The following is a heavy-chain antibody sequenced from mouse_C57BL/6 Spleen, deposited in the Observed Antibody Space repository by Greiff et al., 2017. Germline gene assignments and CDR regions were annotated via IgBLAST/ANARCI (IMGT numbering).Heavy chain of an antibody. CDR2: IYPGDGDT. J-gene: IGHJ1*03. V-gene: IGHV1-82*01. CDR1: GYAFSSSW. D-gene: IGHD4-1*01. Sequence: QVQLQQSGPELVKPGASVKISCKASGYAFSSSWMNWVKQRPGKGLEWIGRIYPGDGDTNYNGKFKGKATLTADKSSSTAYMQLSSLTSEDSAVYFCARPNWDHWYFDVWGTGTTVTVSS. CDR3: ARPNWDHWYFDV.